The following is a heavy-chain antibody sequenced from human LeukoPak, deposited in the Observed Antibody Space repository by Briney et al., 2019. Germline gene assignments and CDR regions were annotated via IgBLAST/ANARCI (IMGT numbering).Heavy chain of an antibody. CDR2: IESKTDGGTT. D-gene: IGHD3-10*02. J-gene: IGHJ4*02. CDR1: GFTFSNAW. V-gene: IGHV3-15*04. CDR3: TTDMSADY. Sequence: PGGSLRLSCAASGFTFSNAWMSWVRQAPGKGLEWVGRIESKTDGGTTDYAAPVKGRFTISRDDSKNTLYLQMDSLKTDDTGVYYCTTDMSADYWGQGTLVTVSS.